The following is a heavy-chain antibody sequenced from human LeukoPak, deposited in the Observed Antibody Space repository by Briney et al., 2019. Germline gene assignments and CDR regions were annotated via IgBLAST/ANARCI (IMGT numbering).Heavy chain of an antibody. CDR3: ARGYFRRDQLLSFDD. V-gene: IGHV1-69*13. D-gene: IGHD2-2*01. Sequence: SVKVSCKSSGDTLSLYAIGWVRHAPGQGFEWMGGIIPIFGTANYAQKFQGRVTITADESTSTAYMGLSSLRSEDTAVYYCARGYFRRDQLLSFDDWGQGTLVTVSS. CDR1: GDTLSLYA. J-gene: IGHJ4*02. CDR2: IIPIFGTA.